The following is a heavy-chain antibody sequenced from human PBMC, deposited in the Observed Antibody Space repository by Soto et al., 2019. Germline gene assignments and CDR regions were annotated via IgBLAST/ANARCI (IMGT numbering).Heavy chain of an antibody. CDR1: GFTFSPYA. D-gene: IGHD3-16*01. CDR2: ISGSGGNT. CDR3: AKGLRRLLRTQYYYGLDV. Sequence: GGSLRLSCAASGFTFSPYAMTWVRQAPGKGLEWVSSISGSGGNTNYADSVKGRFTVSRDNSKRTLSLQMNSLTEEDTAIYYCAKGLRRLLRTQYYYGLDVWGRGPTVTV. J-gene: IGHJ6*02. V-gene: IGHV3-23*01.